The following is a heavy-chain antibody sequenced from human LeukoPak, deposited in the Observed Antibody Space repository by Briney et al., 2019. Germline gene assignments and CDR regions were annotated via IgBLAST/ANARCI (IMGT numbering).Heavy chain of an antibody. D-gene: IGHD2-2*01. CDR3: ARYCSSTSCYPFDY. V-gene: IGHV7-4-1*02. Sequence: GASVKVSCKASGYTFTSYAMNWVRQAPGQGLEWMGRINTNTGNPTYAQGFTGRFVFSLDTSVSTAYLQISSLKAEDTAVYYCARYCSSTSCYPFDYWGQGTLVTVSS. CDR2: INTNTGNP. J-gene: IGHJ4*02. CDR1: GYTFTSYA.